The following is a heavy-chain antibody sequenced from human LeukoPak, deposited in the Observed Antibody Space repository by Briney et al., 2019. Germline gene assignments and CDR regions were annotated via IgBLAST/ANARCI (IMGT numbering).Heavy chain of an antibody. J-gene: IGHJ5*02. V-gene: IGHV1-46*03. CDR3: ARAPRIVGAASWFDR. D-gene: IGHD1-26*01. CDR1: GYTFTSYY. CDR2: INPSGGST. Sequence: GASVKVSCKASGYTFTSYYMHWVRQAPGQGLEWMGIINPSGGSTSYAQKFQGRVTMTRDTSTSTVYMELSSLRSEDTAVYYCARAPRIVGAASWFDRWGQGALVTVSS.